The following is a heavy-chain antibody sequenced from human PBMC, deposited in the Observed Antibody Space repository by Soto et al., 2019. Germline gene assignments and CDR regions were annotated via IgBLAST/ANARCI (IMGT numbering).Heavy chain of an antibody. CDR3: TRQGDPMPGFDY. J-gene: IGHJ4*02. CDR2: IRSKANSYAT. Sequence: PGGSLRLSCAASGFTFSGSAMHWVRQASGKGLEWVGRIRSKANSYATAYAASVKGRFTISRDDSKNPAYLQMNSLKTEDTAVYYCTRQGDPMPGFDYWGQGTLVTVSS. CDR1: GFTFSGSA. V-gene: IGHV3-73*01. D-gene: IGHD2-21*02.